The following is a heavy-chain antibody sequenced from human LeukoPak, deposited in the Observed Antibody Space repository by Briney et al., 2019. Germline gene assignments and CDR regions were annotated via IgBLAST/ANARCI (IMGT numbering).Heavy chain of an antibody. D-gene: IGHD3-16*01. CDR1: GYTFTSYG. J-gene: IGHJ3*02. CDR2: ISAYNGNT. Sequence: ASVKVSCKASGYTFTSYGISWVRQAPGQGLEWMGWISAYNGNTNYAQKLQGRVTMTTDTSTSTAYMELRSLRSDDTAVYYCATSYELAPYNAFDIWGQGIMVTVSS. V-gene: IGHV1-18*01. CDR3: ATSYELAPYNAFDI.